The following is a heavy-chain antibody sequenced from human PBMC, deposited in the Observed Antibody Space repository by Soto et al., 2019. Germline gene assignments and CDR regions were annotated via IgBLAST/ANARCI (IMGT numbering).Heavy chain of an antibody. V-gene: IGHV1-18*01. CDR1: GYTFTSYD. J-gene: IGHJ4*02. CDR3: ARVSPSSRAAEP. D-gene: IGHD6-13*01. CDR2: ISPNNGNT. Sequence: ASVKVSCKASGYTFTSYDINWVRQATGQGLEWMGWISPNNGNTNYAQSLQGRVTMTTDTSTTTAYMELRSLKSDDTAVYYCARVSPSSRAAEPWGQGTLVTVSS.